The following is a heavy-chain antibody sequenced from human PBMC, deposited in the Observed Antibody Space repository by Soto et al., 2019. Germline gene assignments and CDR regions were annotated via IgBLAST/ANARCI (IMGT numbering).Heavy chain of an antibody. Sequence: SQTLSLTCAISGDSVSSNSAAWNWVRQSPSRGLEWLGRTYYRSKWFNDYAVSVKSRLTVNPDTSKNQFSLQLNSVTPEIVAVYCCAIQSRGGMDDWGQGAMVTVSS. J-gene: IGHJ6*02. CDR2: TYYRSKWFN. CDR3: AIQSRGGMDD. CDR1: GDSVSSNSAA. V-gene: IGHV6-1*01. D-gene: IGHD1-1*01.